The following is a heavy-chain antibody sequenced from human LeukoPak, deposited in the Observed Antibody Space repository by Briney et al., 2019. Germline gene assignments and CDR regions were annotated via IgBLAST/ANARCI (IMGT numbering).Heavy chain of an antibody. D-gene: IGHD3-16*01. CDR1: GGSISSYY. V-gene: IGHV4-59*12. Sequence: PSETLSLTCTVSGGSISSYYWSWIRQPPGKGLEWIGYIYYSGSTNYNPSLKSRVTMSVDTSKNQFSLKLSSVTAADTAVYYCARDRWGIDYWGQGTLVTVSS. CDR3: ARDRWGIDY. CDR2: IYYSGST. J-gene: IGHJ4*02.